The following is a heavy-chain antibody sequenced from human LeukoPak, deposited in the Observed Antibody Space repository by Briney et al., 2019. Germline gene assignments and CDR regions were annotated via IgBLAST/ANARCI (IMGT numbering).Heavy chain of an antibody. J-gene: IGHJ4*02. CDR1: GYTFNFYA. D-gene: IGHD4-17*01. Sequence: ASVKVSCKASGYTFNFYAIHWVRQAPGQALEWMGWINAGSGKTKYSQRFQDRVTITRDTSASTAYMELSSLRSEGTAIYYCARPYADSGGTLGYWGQGTLVTVSS. V-gene: IGHV1-3*01. CDR2: INAGSGKT. CDR3: ARPYADSGGTLGY.